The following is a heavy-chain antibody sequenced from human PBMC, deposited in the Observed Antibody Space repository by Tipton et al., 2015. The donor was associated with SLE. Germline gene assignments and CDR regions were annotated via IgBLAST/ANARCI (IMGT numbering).Heavy chain of an antibody. J-gene: IGHJ4*02. V-gene: IGHV4-30-4*01. Sequence: TLSLTCTVSGGSISSGDYYWSWIRQPPGKGLKWIGYIYYSGSTYYNPSLKSRVTISVDTSKNQFSLKLSSVTAADTAVYYCAREFEGLYDSSGYYWGYWGQGTLVTVSS. CDR1: GGSISSGDYY. CDR3: AREFEGLYDSSGYYWGY. CDR2: IYYSGST. D-gene: IGHD3-22*01.